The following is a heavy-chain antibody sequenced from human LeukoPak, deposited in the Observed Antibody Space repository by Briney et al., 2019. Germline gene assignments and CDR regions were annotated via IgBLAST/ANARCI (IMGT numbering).Heavy chain of an antibody. CDR2: IIPIFGTA. CDR1: GGTFSSYA. CDR3: ARLGGYCSSTSCTDFDY. D-gene: IGHD2-2*01. V-gene: IGHV1-69*05. Sequence: ASVKVSCKASGGTFSSYAISWVRQAPGQGLEWMGGIIPIFGTANYAQKFQGRVTITTDESTSTAYMELSSLRSEDTAVYYCARLGGYCSSTSCTDFDYWAREPWSPSPQ. J-gene: IGHJ4*02.